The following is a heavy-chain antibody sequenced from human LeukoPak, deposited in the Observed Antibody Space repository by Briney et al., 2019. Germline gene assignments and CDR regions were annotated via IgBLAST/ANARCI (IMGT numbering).Heavy chain of an antibody. CDR2: IYPGDSDT. Sequence: GESLKISCKGSGYSFTSYWIGWVRQMPGKGLEWMGIIYPGDSDTRYSPSFQGQVTISADKSISTAYLQWSSLKASDTAMYYCASIPYYDFWSGYYNIDYWGQGTLVTVSS. V-gene: IGHV5-51*01. J-gene: IGHJ4*02. CDR3: ASIPYYDFWSGYYNIDY. CDR1: GYSFTSYW. D-gene: IGHD3-3*01.